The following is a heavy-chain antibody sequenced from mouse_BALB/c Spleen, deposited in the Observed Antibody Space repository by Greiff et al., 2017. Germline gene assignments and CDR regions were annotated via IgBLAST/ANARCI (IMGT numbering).Heavy chain of an antibody. V-gene: IGHV3-2*02. CDR1: GYSITSDYA. CDR2: ISYSGST. CDR3: ARHPAWFAY. J-gene: IGHJ3*01. Sequence: EVKLMESGPGLVKPSQSLSLTCTVTGYSITSDYAWNWIRQFPGNKLEWMGYISYSGSTSYNPSLKSRISITRDTSKNQFFLQLNSVTTEDTATYYCARHPAWFAYWGQGTLVTVSA.